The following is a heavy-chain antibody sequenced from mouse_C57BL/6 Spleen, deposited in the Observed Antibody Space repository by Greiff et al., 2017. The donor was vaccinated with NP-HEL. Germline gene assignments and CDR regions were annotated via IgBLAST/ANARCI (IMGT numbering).Heavy chain of an antibody. V-gene: IGHV5-4*01. Sequence: EVQLVESGGGLVKPGGSLKLSCAASGFTFSSYAMSWVRQTPEKRLEWVATISDGGSYTYYPDTVKGRFTISRDNAKNNLYLQRSHLKSEDTAMYYCARDRDYGSNYYCYYWGQGATLTVSS. CDR3: ARDRDYGSNYYCYY. CDR1: GFTFSSYA. D-gene: IGHD1-1*01. J-gene: IGHJ2*01. CDR2: ISDGGSYT.